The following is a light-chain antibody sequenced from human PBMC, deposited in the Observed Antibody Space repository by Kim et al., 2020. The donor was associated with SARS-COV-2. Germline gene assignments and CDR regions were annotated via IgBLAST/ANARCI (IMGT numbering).Light chain of an antibody. CDR2: DAT. V-gene: IGKV3-15*01. J-gene: IGKJ1*01. CDR3: QQSNDWPPLT. Sequence: SPGERATLSCRASHTINNKLVGYQQKPGQAPRLLIYDATTRATGVPARFIGSGSETDFTLTISSLQSEDFAVYYCQQSNDWPPLTFGQGTKVDIK. CDR1: HTINNK.